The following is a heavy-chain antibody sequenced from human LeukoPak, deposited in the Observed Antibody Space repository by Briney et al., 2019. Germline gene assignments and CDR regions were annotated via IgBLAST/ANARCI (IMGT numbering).Heavy chain of an antibody. D-gene: IGHD3-22*01. J-gene: IGHJ4*02. CDR2: INPNSGGT. Sequence: ASVKVSCKASGYTFTGYYMHWVRQAPGQGLEWMGWINPNSGGTNYAQKFQGWVTMTRDTSISTAYMELSRLRSDDTAVYYCARAADGLITSIDYWGQGTLVTVSS. CDR1: GYTFTGYY. CDR3: ARAADGLITSIDY. V-gene: IGHV1-2*04.